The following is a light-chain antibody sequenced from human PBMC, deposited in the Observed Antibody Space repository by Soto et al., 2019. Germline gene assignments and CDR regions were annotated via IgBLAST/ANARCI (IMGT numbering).Light chain of an antibody. CDR1: QSVRTN. J-gene: IGKJ3*01. CDR3: QQYDAWPPFFT. CDR2: GTS. V-gene: IGKV3-15*01. Sequence: ERVMTQSPATLSVSPGERATLSCRASQSVRTNLAWYQQKPGQAPRLLIYGTSTRATGIPARFSGSGSGTEFTLTINSLQSEDFGVYYCQQYDAWPPFFTFGPGTKVDMK.